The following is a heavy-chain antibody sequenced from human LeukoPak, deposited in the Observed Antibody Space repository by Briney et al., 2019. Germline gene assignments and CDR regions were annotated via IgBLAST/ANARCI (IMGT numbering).Heavy chain of an antibody. J-gene: IGHJ5*02. D-gene: IGHD4-17*01. CDR2: IYTSGST. V-gene: IGHV4-4*07. CDR3: ARQTRVTNWFDP. Sequence: PSETLSLTCTVSGGSISSYYWSWIRQPAGKGLEWIGRIYTSGSTNYNPSLKSRVTISVDTSENQFSLKLTSVTAADTAVYYCARQTRVTNWFDPWGQGILVTVSS. CDR1: GGSISSYY.